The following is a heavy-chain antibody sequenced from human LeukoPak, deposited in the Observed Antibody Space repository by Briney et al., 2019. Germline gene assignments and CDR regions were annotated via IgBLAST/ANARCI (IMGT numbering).Heavy chain of an antibody. CDR3: ASLVVAIDY. V-gene: IGHV3-7*01. CDR1: GFTFSNYY. CDR2: IKQAGTEK. D-gene: IGHD3-22*01. J-gene: IGHJ4*02. Sequence: GGSLRLSCAASGFTFSNYYMAWVRQAPGKGLEWVANIKQAGTEKYYMDSVKGRFTISRDDAKNSVYLQLSSLRAEDTAVYYCASLVVAIDYWGQGTLVTVSS.